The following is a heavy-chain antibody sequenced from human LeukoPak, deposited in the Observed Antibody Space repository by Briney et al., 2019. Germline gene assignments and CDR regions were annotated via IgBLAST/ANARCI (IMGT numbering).Heavy chain of an antibody. D-gene: IGHD2/OR15-2a*01. Sequence: AGSLRLSCAASGLTFHNTWMHWIRQAPGKGLVWVSRIINDGITTTYADSVKGRFTISRDNAKKTVYLQMNSLRADDTAVYYCAADGEYAFLVWGQGTMVTVSS. CDR1: GLTFHNTW. CDR3: AADGEYAFLV. V-gene: IGHV3-74*01. CDR2: IINDGITT. J-gene: IGHJ3*01.